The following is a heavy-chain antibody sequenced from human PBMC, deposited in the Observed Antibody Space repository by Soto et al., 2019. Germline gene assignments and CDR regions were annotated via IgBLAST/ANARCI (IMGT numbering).Heavy chain of an antibody. CDR2: IYYSGST. Sequence: WETLSLTCTFSVGSVSSGDYFWSWLRQSPGKRLEWIAYIYYSGSTNYNPSLKSRATISVDTSKSQVSLTLTSMTAADAALYYCARSPNYYYYGFEVWGQATAVIVSS. D-gene: IGHD3-10*01. CDR3: ARSPNYYYYGFEV. V-gene: IGHV4-61*08. J-gene: IGHJ6*01. CDR1: VGSVSSGDYF.